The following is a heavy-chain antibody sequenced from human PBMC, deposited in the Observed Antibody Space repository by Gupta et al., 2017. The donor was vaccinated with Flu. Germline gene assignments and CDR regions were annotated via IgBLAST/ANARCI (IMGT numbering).Heavy chain of an antibody. D-gene: IGHD2-2*01. V-gene: IGHV4-34*01. CDR3: ARGNKVAYQMLFDV. CDR2: ITPGGST. CDR1: GGSLSDFS. J-gene: IGHJ4*01. Sequence: HVQVHQWGTGLLKPSETLSLACAISGGSLSDFSWTFIRQPPGRGLEWIGEITPGGSTFANSSLESRVTVSVDSTKKQVSLTLTSVTAADTAVYYCARGNKVAYQMLFDVWGQGTLFTVSA.